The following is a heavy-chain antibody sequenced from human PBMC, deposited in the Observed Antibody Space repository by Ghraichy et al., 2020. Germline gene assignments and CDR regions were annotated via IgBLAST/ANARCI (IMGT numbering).Heavy chain of an antibody. Sequence: SETLSLTCTVSGGSISSSSYYWGWIRQPPGKGLEWIGSIYYSGSTYYNPSLKSRVTISVDTSKNQFSLKLSSVTAADTAVYYCAAIYSYGYYFDYWGQGTLVTVSS. CDR1: GGSISSSSYY. CDR3: AAIYSYGYYFDY. CDR2: IYYSGST. V-gene: IGHV4-39*01. J-gene: IGHJ4*02. D-gene: IGHD5-18*01.